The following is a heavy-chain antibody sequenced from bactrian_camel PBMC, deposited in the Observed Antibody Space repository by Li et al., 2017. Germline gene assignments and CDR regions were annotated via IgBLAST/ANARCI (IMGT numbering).Heavy chain of an antibody. CDR2: IDSDGGDT. J-gene: IGHJ6*01. D-gene: IGHD2*01. Sequence: HVQLVESGGGLVQPGGSLRLSCAASGFTFSSFAMSWVRRAPGKGLEWISSIDSDGGDTYYADSAKGRFTISRANAENTLYLQVNSLKPDDTAMYYCAADRRLYYFSNCNFDTWGQGTQVTVS. V-gene: IGHV3S7*01. CDR1: GFTFSSFA. CDR3: AADRRLYYFSNCNFDT.